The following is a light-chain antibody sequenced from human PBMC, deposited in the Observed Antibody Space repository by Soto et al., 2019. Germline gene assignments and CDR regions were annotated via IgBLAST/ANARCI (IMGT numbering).Light chain of an antibody. CDR3: LQCLQAPWT. CDR2: LGS. CDR1: QSLLHSNGYNY. Sequence: DIVMTQSPLSLPVTPGEPASISCRSSQSLLHSNGYNYLHWYLQKPGQSPQLLIYLGSNRASGVPDRCSGSGSVTDFTLKISRLEAEDVGVYYCLQCLQAPWTFCQGTKVEIK. J-gene: IGKJ1*01. V-gene: IGKV2-28*01.